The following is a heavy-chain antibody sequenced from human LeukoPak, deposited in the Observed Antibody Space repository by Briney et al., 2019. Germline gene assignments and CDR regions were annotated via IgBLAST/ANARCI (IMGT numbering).Heavy chain of an antibody. CDR3: ASGPLPEVAVAGTAPFDY. D-gene: IGHD6-19*01. Sequence: SETLSLTCTVSGGSISSHYWSWIRQPPGKGLEWIGYIYYSGSTNYNPSLKSRVTISIDTSKNQFSLKLSSVTAADTAVYYCASGPLPEVAVAGTAPFDYWGQGTLVTVSS. V-gene: IGHV4-59*11. CDR2: IYYSGST. CDR1: GGSISSHY. J-gene: IGHJ4*02.